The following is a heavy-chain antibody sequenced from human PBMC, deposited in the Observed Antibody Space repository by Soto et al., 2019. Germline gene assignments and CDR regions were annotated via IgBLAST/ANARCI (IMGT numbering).Heavy chain of an antibody. J-gene: IGHJ6*02. D-gene: IGHD3-3*01. CDR2: ISWDGGST. CDR3: ARGALYDFWSGYSQASVYYYYGMDV. CDR1: GFTFDDYA. V-gene: IGHV3-43D*04. Sequence: PGGSLRLSCAASGFTFDDYAMHWVRQAPGKGLEWVSLISWDGGSTYYADSVKGRFTISRDNSKNSLYLQMNSLRAEDTALYYCARGALYDFWSGYSQASVYYYYGMDVWGQGTTVTVSS.